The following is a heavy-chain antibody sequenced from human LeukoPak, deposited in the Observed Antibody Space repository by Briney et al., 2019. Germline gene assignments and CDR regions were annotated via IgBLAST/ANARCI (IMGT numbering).Heavy chain of an antibody. CDR1: GYSFTTYW. V-gene: IGHV5-51*01. CDR2: IYPGDSDT. CDR3: ARRVDMGYFDWSHYYFDY. Sequence: GESLKISCKGSGYSFTTYWIGWVRQMPGKGLEWMGIIYPGDSDTRYSPSFQGQVTISADKSITTAYLQWSSLKASDTAMYYSARRVDMGYFDWSHYYFDYWGQGTLVTVSS. D-gene: IGHD3-9*01. J-gene: IGHJ4*02.